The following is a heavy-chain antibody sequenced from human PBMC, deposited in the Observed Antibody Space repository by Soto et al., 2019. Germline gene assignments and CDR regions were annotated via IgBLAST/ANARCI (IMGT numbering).Heavy chain of an antibody. CDR3: TKRPLCARDCWYFDD. V-gene: IGHV3-23*05. D-gene: IGHD2-21*02. J-gene: IGHJ4*02. CDR2: IDDGNIA. Sequence: VRLLQSGGGPEQPGGSLRLSCAASGFNFRAYARYWVRQAPGKGLEWVAAIDDGNIAYYAASVKGRFIISRDNSRNTLHLQMDGLTVEDTAIYFCTKRPLCARDCWYFDDWGQGILVTVSS. CDR1: GFNFRAYA.